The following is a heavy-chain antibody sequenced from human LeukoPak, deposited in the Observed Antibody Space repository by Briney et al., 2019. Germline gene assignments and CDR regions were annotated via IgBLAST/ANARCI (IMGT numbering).Heavy chain of an antibody. CDR1: GGSISISSYY. CDR3: ASRAQIAAAGSFDY. D-gene: IGHD6-13*01. V-gene: IGHV4-39*01. CDR2: IYYSGST. J-gene: IGHJ4*02. Sequence: SETLSLTCTVSGGSISISSYYWGWIRQPPGKGLEWIGSIYYSGSTYYNPSLKSRVTISVDTSKNQFSLKLSSVTAADTAVYYCASRAQIAAAGSFDYWGQGTLVTVSS.